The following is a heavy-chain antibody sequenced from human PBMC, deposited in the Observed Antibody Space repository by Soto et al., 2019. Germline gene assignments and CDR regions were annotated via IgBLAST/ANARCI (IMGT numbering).Heavy chain of an antibody. V-gene: IGHV4-59*08. CDR2: IYYSGST. J-gene: IGHJ4*02. D-gene: IGHD2-21*01. CDR1: GGSISSYY. Sequence: ETLSLTCTVSGGSISSYYWSWIRQPPGKGLEWIGYIYYSGSTTYNPSLTSRVTISVDTSKNQFSLKLSSVTAADTAVYYCARHALDYYFDYWGQGTLVTVSS. CDR3: ARHALDYYFDY.